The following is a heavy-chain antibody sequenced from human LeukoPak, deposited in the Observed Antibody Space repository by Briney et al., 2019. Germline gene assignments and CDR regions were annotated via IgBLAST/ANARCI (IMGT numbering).Heavy chain of an antibody. CDR1: GGSISSYY. Sequence: PSETLSLTCTVSGGSISSYYWSWIRQPAGKGLEWIGRIYTSGSTNYNPSLKSRVTMSVDTSKNQFSLKLSSVTAADTAVYYCARDLGTTVTTVRHAAAFDIWGQGTMVTVSS. V-gene: IGHV4-4*07. D-gene: IGHD4-17*01. J-gene: IGHJ3*02. CDR2: IYTSGST. CDR3: ARDLGTTVTTVRHAAAFDI.